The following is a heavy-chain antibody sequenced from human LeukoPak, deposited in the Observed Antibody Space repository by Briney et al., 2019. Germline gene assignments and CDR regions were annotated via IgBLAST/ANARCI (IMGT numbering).Heavy chain of an antibody. CDR1: GGSFSGYY. CDR3: ARGGGVLTGYLDY. CDR2: INHSGST. V-gene: IGHV4-34*01. D-gene: IGHD3-9*01. Sequence: SETLSLTCAVYGGSFSGYYWSWIRQPPGKGLEWIGEINHSGSTNYNPSLKSRVTISADTSKNQFSLKLSSVTAADTAVYYCARGGGVLTGYLDYWGQGTLVTVSS. J-gene: IGHJ4*02.